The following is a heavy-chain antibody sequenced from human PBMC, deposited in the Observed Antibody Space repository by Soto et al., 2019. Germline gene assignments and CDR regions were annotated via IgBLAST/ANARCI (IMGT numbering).Heavy chain of an antibody. CDR3: ARQGGSSWYGYYFDY. CDR2: IYPGDSDT. V-gene: IGHV5-51*01. D-gene: IGHD6-13*01. Sequence: GESLKISCKGPGYSFTSYWIGWVRQMPGKGLEWMGIIYPGDSDTRYSPSFQGQVTISADKSISTAYLQWSSLKASDTAMYYCARQGGSSWYGYYFDYWGQGTLVTVS. CDR1: GYSFTSYW. J-gene: IGHJ4*02.